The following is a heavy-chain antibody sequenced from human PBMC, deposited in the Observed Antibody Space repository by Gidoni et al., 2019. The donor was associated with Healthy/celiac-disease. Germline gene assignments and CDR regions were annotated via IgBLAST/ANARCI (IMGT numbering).Heavy chain of an antibody. CDR2: INHSGST. CDR3: ARGLGPDILTGYSPLHPFDY. V-gene: IGHV4-34*01. D-gene: IGHD3-9*01. Sequence: QVQLQQWGAGLLKPSETLSLTCAVYVWSFSGYYWSWIRQPPGKGLEWIGEINHSGSTNYNPSLKSRVTISVDTSKNQFSLKLSSVTAADTAVYYCARGLGPDILTGYSPLHPFDYWGQGTLVTVSS. CDR1: VWSFSGYY. J-gene: IGHJ4*02.